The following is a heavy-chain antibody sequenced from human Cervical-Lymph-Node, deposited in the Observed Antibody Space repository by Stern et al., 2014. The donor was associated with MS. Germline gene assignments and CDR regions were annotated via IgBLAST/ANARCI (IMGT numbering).Heavy chain of an antibody. D-gene: IGHD2-15*01. CDR3: AHSRVKYCRGGTCYSSLFDY. V-gene: IGHV2-5*02. CDR1: GFSVATAGVG. J-gene: IGHJ4*02. CDR2: ISWDGDK. Sequence: QITLKESGPTLVKPTQTVTLTCTLSGFSVATAGVGVGWIRQPPGKALEWLGLISWDGDKLYSPSLKNRLTIIKDTSKNQVVLTMTNVDPVDTATYYCAHSRVKYCRGGTCYSSLFDYWGQGTLVTVSS.